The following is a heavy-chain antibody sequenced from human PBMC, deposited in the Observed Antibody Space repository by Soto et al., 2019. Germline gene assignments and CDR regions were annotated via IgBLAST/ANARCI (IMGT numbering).Heavy chain of an antibody. CDR3: ARSHSFDGSIYHYYFDF. J-gene: IGHJ4*02. D-gene: IGHD3-10*01. CDR1: GGSISTYY. CDR2: IYASGAT. Sequence: PSETLSLTCTVSGGSISTYYWSWIRQPPWGTLEWIGYIYASGATTYNPSLESRVTMSVDMPNNEFSLELTSLTAADTAVYYCARSHSFDGSIYHYYFDFWGQGTLVTVSS. V-gene: IGHV4-59*01.